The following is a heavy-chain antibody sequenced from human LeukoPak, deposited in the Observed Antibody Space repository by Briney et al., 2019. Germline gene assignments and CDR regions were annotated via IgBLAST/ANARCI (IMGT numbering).Heavy chain of an antibody. J-gene: IGHJ4*02. CDR2: ISISSSYI. CDR1: GFTFSSYS. D-gene: IGHD3-10*01. CDR3: ARVGEKGFHLWPEIDY. V-gene: IGHV3-21*01. Sequence: GGSLRLSCAASGFTFSSYSMNWLRQAPGKGLEWASSISISSSYIYYADSVKGRFTLSRENAKNSLYLQMNSLRAEDTAVYYCARVGEKGFHLWPEIDYWGQGTLVTVS.